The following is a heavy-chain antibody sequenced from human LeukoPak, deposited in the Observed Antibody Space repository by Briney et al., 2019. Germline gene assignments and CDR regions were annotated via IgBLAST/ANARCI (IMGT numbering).Heavy chain of an antibody. V-gene: IGHV3-30-3*01. D-gene: IGHD4-11*01. Sequence: GGSLRLSCAASGFTFSSYAMHWVRQVPGKGLEWVAVISYDGSNKYYADSVKGRFTISRDNSKNTLYLQMNSLRAEDTAVYYCARARRVYSNYGIDYWGQGTLVTVSS. CDR1: GFTFSSYA. CDR3: ARARRVYSNYGIDY. CDR2: ISYDGSNK. J-gene: IGHJ4*02.